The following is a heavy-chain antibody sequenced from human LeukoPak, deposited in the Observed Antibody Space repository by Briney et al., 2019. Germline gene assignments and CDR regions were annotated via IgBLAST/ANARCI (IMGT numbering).Heavy chain of an antibody. CDR1: GYTFTGYY. D-gene: IGHD3-10*01. V-gene: IGHV1-2*02. CDR3: ARDTVEKLLWFGELRSNWFDP. CDR2: INPNSGGT. J-gene: IGHJ5*02. Sequence: ASVKVSCKASGYTFTGYYMHWVRQAPGQGLEWMGWINPNSGGTNYAQKFQGRVTMTRDTSISTAYMELSRLRSDDTAVYYRARDTVEKLLWFGELRSNWFDPWGQGTLVTVSS.